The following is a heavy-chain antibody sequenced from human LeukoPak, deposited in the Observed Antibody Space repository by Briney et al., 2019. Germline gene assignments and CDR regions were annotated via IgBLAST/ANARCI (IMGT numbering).Heavy chain of an antibody. Sequence: GGSLRLSCAASGFTFSSYAMHWVRQAPGRGLEWVAVISYDGSNKYYADSVKGRFTISRDNSKNTLYLQMNSLRAEDTAVYYCARDRYYDSLSGGLFDYWGQGTLVTVSS. J-gene: IGHJ4*02. CDR3: ARDRYYDSLSGGLFDY. CDR2: ISYDGSNK. V-gene: IGHV3-30*04. D-gene: IGHD3-22*01. CDR1: GFTFSSYA.